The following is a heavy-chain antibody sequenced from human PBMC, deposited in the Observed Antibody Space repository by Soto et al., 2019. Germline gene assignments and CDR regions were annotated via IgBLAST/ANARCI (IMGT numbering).Heavy chain of an antibody. CDR2: IYQSGST. V-gene: IGHV4-30-2*01. CDR3: ARVEGRFDP. CDR1: GGSISFGGYS. Sequence: QLQLQESGSGLVKPSQTLSLTCAVSGGSISFGGYSWSWIRQPPGKGLECIGYIYQSGSTYYNPSPKSRVTISMDGSKNQFSLKLSSVTAAATALYYCARVEGRFDPWGQGTLVTVSS. J-gene: IGHJ5*02.